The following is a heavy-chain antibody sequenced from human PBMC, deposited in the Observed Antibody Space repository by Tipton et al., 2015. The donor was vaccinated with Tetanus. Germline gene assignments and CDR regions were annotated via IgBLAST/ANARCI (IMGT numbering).Heavy chain of an antibody. CDR2: TYIRGTT. CDR1: GGSISSGGYY. CDR3: ARDRGDTGTVNWFDP. J-gene: IGHJ5*02. Sequence: TLSLTCTVSGGSISSGGYYWSWIRQPAGKGLEWIGRTYIRGTTTYNPSLKSRVTISVDTSENQMSLRLTSVTAADTAVYYCARDRGDTGTVNWFDPWGQGTLVTVSS. D-gene: IGHD1-1*01. V-gene: IGHV4-61*02.